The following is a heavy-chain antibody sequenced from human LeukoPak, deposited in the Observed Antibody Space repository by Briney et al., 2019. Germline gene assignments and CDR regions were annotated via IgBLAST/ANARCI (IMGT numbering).Heavy chain of an antibody. D-gene: IGHD1-26*01. CDR3: ARAGCCGSYSWFDP. CDR1: GYTFTSYG. J-gene: IGHJ5*02. Sequence: ASVKVSCKASGYTFTSYGISWVRQAPGQGLEWMGGIIPIFGTANYAQKFQGRVTITTDESTSTAYMELSSLRSEDTAVYYCARAGCCGSYSWFDPWGQGTLVTVSS. CDR2: IIPIFGTA. V-gene: IGHV1-69*05.